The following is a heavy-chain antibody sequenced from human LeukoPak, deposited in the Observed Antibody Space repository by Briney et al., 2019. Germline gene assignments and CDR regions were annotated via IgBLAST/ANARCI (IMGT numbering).Heavy chain of an antibody. CDR3: ARDSSWRPFDY. CDR2: INPNTGGT. J-gene: IGHJ4*02. D-gene: IGHD5-12*01. CDR1: GYTFTYYY. V-gene: IGHV1-2*02. Sequence: ASVKVSCKASGYTFTYYYIHWVRQAPGQGLECMGWINPNTGGTNYAQKFQGRVTMTRDTSIATAYMELSRLRSDDTAVYYCARDSSWRPFDYWGQGTLVTVSS.